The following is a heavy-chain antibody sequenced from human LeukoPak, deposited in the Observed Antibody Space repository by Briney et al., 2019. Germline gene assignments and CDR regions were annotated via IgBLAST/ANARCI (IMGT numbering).Heavy chain of an antibody. Sequence: SETLSLTCAVYGESFSGYYWTWIRQPPGKGLEWIGEINHSGSTNYDPSLKSRVTISVDRSKNQFSLKLSSVTAADTAVYYCARDRGLSSSWPVADAFDIWGQGTMVTVSS. CDR2: INHSGST. D-gene: IGHD6-13*01. V-gene: IGHV4-34*01. CDR3: ARDRGLSSSWPVADAFDI. J-gene: IGHJ3*02. CDR1: GESFSGYY.